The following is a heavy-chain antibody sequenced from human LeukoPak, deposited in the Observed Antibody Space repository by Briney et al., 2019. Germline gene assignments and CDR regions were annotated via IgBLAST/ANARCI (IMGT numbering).Heavy chain of an antibody. Sequence: GASVKVSCKASGYTLTSYGISWVRQAPGQGLEWMGWISPYNGNTNYAQRLQGRVTMTADTSTSTAYMELRSLRSDDTAVYFCGSDVAVCSGYPDAIDIWGQGTMVTVSS. D-gene: IGHD3-3*01. J-gene: IGHJ3*02. V-gene: IGHV1-18*01. CDR1: GYTLTSYG. CDR3: GSDVAVCSGYPDAIDI. CDR2: ISPYNGNT.